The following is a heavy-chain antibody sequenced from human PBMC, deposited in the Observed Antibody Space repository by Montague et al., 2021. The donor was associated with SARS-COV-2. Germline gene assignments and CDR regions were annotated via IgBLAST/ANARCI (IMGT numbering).Heavy chain of an antibody. J-gene: IGHJ6*02. Sequence: LSLSWSASGFTFSSYAMHWVRQAPGKGLEWVAVISYDGSNKYYADSVKGRFTISRDNSKNTLYLQMNSLRAEDTAVYYCARVLDYYGSGSYPLYYYYGMDVWGQGTTVTVSS. CDR1: GFTFSSYA. D-gene: IGHD3-10*01. V-gene: IGHV3-30*04. CDR2: ISYDGSNK. CDR3: ARVLDYYGSGSYPLYYYYGMDV.